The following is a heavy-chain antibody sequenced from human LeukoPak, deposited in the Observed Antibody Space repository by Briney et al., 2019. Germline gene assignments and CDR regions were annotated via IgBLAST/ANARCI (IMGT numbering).Heavy chain of an antibody. J-gene: IGHJ4*02. Sequence: GASVKVSCKASGYTFTRHAINWVRQAPGQGLEWMGWINTNTGNPTYAQAFTGRFVFSLDTSVSTAHLQISSLKPDDTAIYYCARDPPGFELRKVYPTSYWGQGTLVTVSS. V-gene: IGHV7-4-1*02. CDR1: GYTFTRHA. CDR2: INTNTGNP. D-gene: IGHD1-7*01. CDR3: ARDPPGFELRKVYPTSY.